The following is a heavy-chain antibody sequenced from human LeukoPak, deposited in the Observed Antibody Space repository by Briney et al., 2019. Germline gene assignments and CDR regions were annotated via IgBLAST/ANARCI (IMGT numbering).Heavy chain of an antibody. CDR1: GITLSNYG. CDR3: ARDGRTRD. D-gene: IGHD2-2*01. J-gene: IGHJ4*02. V-gene: IGHV3-48*04. CDR2: ISSSSSNI. Sequence: GGSLRLSCAVSGITLSNYGMSWVRQAPGKGPEWVSYISSSSSNIYHADSVKGRFTISRDNAKNSLHLQMNSLRAEDTAVYYCARDGRTRDWGQGTLVTVSS.